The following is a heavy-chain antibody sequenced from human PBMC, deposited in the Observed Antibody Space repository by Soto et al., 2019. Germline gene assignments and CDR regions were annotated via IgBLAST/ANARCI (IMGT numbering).Heavy chain of an antibody. D-gene: IGHD4-17*01. CDR1: GGSISSYY. CDR3: ARVIYGDYDGGDAFDI. J-gene: IGHJ3*02. CDR2: IYYSGST. Sequence: QVQLQESGPGLVKPSETLSLTCTVSGGSISSYYWSWIRQPPGKGLEWIGYIYYSGSTNYNPSLKSRVTISVDTSKNQFSLKLSSVTAADTAVYYCARVIYGDYDGGDAFDIWGQGTMVTVSS. V-gene: IGHV4-59*01.